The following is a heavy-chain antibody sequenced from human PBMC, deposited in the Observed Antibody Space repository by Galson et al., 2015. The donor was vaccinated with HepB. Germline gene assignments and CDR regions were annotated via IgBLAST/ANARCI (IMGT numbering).Heavy chain of an antibody. D-gene: IGHD3-22*01. V-gene: IGHV3-30*03. J-gene: IGHJ6*03. CDR2: ISYDGSNK. CDR1: GFTFSSYG. Sequence: SLRLSCAASGFTFSSYGMHWVRQAPGKGLEWVAVISYDGSNKYYADSVKGRFTISRDNSKNTLYLQMNSLRAEDTAVYYCARDSYYYDSSGYYSGHYYYYMDVWGKGTTVTVSS. CDR3: ARDSYYYDSSGYYSGHYYYYMDV.